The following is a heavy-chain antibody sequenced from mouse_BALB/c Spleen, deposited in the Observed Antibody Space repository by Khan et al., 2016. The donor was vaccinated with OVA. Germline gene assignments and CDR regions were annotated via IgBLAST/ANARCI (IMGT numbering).Heavy chain of an antibody. CDR2: MISSGYT. D-gene: IGHD2-12*01. CDR3: EGSAYSYAFAY. CDR1: GDSISSGY. Sequence: EVQLQESGPSLVQPSQTLSLTCSVTGDSISSGYWSWIRKSPGNKLEYMGYMISSGYTYYNPSLKSRISITRHTSKNQYYLQLNSVPTEDTATDYREGSAYSYAFAYWGQGTLVTVSA. V-gene: IGHV3-8*02. J-gene: IGHJ3*01.